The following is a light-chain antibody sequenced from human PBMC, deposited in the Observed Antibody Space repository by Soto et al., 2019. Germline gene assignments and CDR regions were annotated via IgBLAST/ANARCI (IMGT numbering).Light chain of an antibody. V-gene: IGLV1-44*01. J-gene: IGLJ1*01. CDR2: SND. Sequence: QSVLTQPPSASGTPGQRVTISCSGSSSNIGSNTVNWYQQLSGTAPKLLIYSNDQRPSGVPDRFSGSKSGTSASLAISGLQTEDEADYYCQSYDSSLSGSVFGTGTKVTVL. CDR3: QSYDSSLSGSV. CDR1: SSNIGSNT.